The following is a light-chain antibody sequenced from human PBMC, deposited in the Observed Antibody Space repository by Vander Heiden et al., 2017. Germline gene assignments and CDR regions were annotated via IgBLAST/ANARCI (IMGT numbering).Light chain of an antibody. CDR1: SSDVGSYNL. CDR3: CSYAGSSTDVV. Sequence: QSALTQPASVSGSPGHSITISCTGTSSDVGSYNLVSWYQQHPGKAPKLMIYEGSKRPSGVSNRFSGSKSGNTASLTISGLQAEDEADYYCCSYAGSSTDVVFGGGTKLTVL. J-gene: IGLJ2*01. CDR2: EGS. V-gene: IGLV2-23*01.